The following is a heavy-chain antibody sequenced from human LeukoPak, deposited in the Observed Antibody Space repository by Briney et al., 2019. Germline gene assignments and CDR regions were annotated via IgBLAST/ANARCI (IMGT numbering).Heavy chain of an antibody. CDR1: GGSISSYY. CDR2: IYYSGST. J-gene: IGHJ6*04. Sequence: SETLSLTCTVSGGSISSYYWSWIRQPPGKGLEWIGYIYYSGSTNYNPSLKSRVTISVDTSKNQFSLRLNSVTAADTAVFYCARDIGSRVWGKGTTVIVSS. V-gene: IGHV4-59*12. CDR3: ARDIGSRV. D-gene: IGHD1-26*01.